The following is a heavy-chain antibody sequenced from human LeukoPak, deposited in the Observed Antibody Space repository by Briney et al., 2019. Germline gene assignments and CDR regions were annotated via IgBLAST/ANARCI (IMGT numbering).Heavy chain of an antibody. CDR2: ISGSGGST. CDR3: AKDRRGTVTYFDY. D-gene: IGHD4-11*01. J-gene: IGHJ4*02. Sequence: GGSLRLSCAASGFTFSSYAMSWVRQAPGQGLKWVSAISGSGGSTYYADSVKGRFTISRDNSKNTLYLQMNSLRAEDTAVYYCAKDRRGTVTYFDYWGQGTLVTVSS. CDR1: GFTFSSYA. V-gene: IGHV3-23*01.